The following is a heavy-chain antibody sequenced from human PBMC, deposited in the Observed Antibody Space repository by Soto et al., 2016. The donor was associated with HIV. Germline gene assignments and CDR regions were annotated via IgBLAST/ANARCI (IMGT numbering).Heavy chain of an antibody. Sequence: QVQLVQSGAEVKKPGSAVKVSCKASGGTFSSYALSWVRQAPGQGLEWMGGIIPIFDTTNYAQKFQGRVTMTTDTSTSTAYMDLRNLRSDDTAVYYCATNYGSGTYRNAFDIWGQGTMVTVSS. V-gene: IGHV1-69*06. J-gene: IGHJ3*02. CDR2: IIPIFDTT. CDR3: ATNYGSGTYRNAFDI. D-gene: IGHD3-10*01. CDR1: GGTFSSYA.